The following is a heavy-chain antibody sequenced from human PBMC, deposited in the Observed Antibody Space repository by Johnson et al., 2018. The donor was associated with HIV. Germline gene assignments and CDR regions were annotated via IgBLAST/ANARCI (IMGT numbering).Heavy chain of an antibody. CDR3: AKVKTRFGESPDAFDI. CDR2: ISSSGSTI. J-gene: IGHJ3*02. CDR1: GFTFSDYY. V-gene: IGHV3-11*04. Sequence: QVQLVESGGGLVKPGGSLRLSCAASGFTFSDYYMSWIRQAPGKGLEWVSYISSSGSTIYYADSVKGRFTISRDNAKNSVYLQMNSLRAEDTAVYYCAKVKTRFGESPDAFDIWGQGTMVTVSS. D-gene: IGHD3-10*01.